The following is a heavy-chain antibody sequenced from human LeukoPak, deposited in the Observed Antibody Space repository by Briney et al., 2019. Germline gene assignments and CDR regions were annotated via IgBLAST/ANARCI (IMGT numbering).Heavy chain of an antibody. V-gene: IGHV4-31*03. CDR3: ARGCRSTSCQNWFDP. CDR2: IYYSGST. J-gene: IGHJ5*02. D-gene: IGHD2-2*01. CDR1: GGSISSGGYY. Sequence: SETLSLTCTVSGGSISSGGYYWSWIRQHQGKGLESIRYIYYSGSTYYNPSLKSRVTISVDTSKNQFSLKLSSVTAADTAVYYCARGCRSTSCQNWFDPWGQGTLVTVSS.